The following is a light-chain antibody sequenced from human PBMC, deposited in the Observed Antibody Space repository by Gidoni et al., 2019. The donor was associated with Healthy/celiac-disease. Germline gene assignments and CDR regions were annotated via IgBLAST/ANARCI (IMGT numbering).Light chain of an antibody. V-gene: IGKV1-9*01. Sequence: DIQLTQSPSFLSASVGDRVTITCRASQGISSDLAWYQQKPGKAPRLLIYYTSTLQTGIPSSFSGSGSGTDFTLTISSLQPEDFATDYCQQYKAYPWTFGQGTKVEFK. J-gene: IGKJ1*01. CDR3: QQYKAYPWT. CDR1: QGISSD. CDR2: YTS.